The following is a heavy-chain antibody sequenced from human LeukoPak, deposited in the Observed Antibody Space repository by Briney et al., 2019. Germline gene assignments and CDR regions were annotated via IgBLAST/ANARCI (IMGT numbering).Heavy chain of an antibody. D-gene: IGHD3-16*01. CDR1: GYTFTSNA. J-gene: IGHJ4*02. V-gene: IGHV1-3*02. Sequence: ASVKVSCKASGYTFTSNAMHWVRQAPGQRLEWMGCSNGANGNTEYSHEFQGRVTITRDTSARTAYMELCSLRSEDTAVYYCARGAGEGSWLIDYWGQGTLVIVSS. CDR2: SNGANGNT. CDR3: ARGAGEGSWLIDY.